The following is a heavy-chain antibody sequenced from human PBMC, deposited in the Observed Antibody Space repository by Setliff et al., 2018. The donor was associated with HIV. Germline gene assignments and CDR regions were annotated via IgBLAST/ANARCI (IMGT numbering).Heavy chain of an antibody. V-gene: IGHV1-8*01. CDR3: ARGKGVGGVIITGGLDV. D-gene: IGHD3-10*01. CDR2: MNPNSGVS. J-gene: IGHJ6*02. CDR1: GHTFTYYD. Sequence: ASVKVSCKPSGHTFTYYDIHWMRRATGQGLEWMGWMNPNSGVSGYALKFHDRVTMTRDTSITTAHMELSSLTSEDTAVYYCARGKGVGGVIITGGLDVWGQGTTVTVSS.